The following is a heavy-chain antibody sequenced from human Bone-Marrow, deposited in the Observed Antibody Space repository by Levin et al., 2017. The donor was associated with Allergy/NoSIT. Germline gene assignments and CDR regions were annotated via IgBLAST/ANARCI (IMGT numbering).Heavy chain of an antibody. CDR3: ARDEDGQWLEAGSHFDY. CDR2: INPNSGGT. CDR1: GYSFTGYY. D-gene: IGHD6-19*01. V-gene: IGHV1-2*02. Sequence: ASVKVSCKASGYSFTGYYIHWVRQAPGQGLEWMGWINPNSGGTKFAQKFQGRVTMTRDTSINTVYMELSRMRSDDTAVYFCARDEDGQWLEAGSHFDYWGQGTLVTVSS. J-gene: IGHJ4*02.